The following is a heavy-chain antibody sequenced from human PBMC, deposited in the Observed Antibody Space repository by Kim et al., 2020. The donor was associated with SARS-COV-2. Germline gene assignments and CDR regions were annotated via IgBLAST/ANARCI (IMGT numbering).Heavy chain of an antibody. Sequence: GGSLRLSCAASGFTFSSYAMSWVRQAPGKGLEWVSAISGSGGSTYYADSVKGWFTISRDNSKNTLYLQMNSLRAEDTAVYYCAKDPLYGMVRGVSGMDVWGQGATVTVSS. V-gene: IGHV3-23*01. CDR1: GFTFSSYA. J-gene: IGHJ6*02. D-gene: IGHD3-10*01. CDR3: AKDPLYGMVRGVSGMDV. CDR2: ISGSGGST.